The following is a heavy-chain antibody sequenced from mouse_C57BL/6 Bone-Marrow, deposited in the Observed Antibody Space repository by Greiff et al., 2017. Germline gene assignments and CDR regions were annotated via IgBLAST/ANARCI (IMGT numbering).Heavy chain of an antibody. CDR1: GFTFSSYA. CDR2: ISDGGSYT. J-gene: IGHJ4*01. D-gene: IGHD2-3*01. V-gene: IGHV5-4*01. CDR3: ARWLLGAMDY. Sequence: EVQLMESGGGLVKPGGSLKLSCAASGFTFSSYAMSWVRQTPEKRLEWVATISDGGSYTYYPDNVKGRFTISRDNAKNNLYLQMSHLKSEDTAMYYCARWLLGAMDYWGQGTSVTVSS.